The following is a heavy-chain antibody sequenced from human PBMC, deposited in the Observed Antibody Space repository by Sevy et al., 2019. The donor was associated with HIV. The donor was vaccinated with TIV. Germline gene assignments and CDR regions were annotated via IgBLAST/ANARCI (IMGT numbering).Heavy chain of an antibody. CDR2: IRSKAYGGTT. D-gene: IGHD3-16*01. V-gene: IGHV3-49*03. J-gene: IGHJ6*02. CDR1: GFTFGDYA. CDR3: TGYYDYIWGTTGGMDV. Sequence: GGSLRLSCTASGFTFGDYAMSWFRQAPGKGLEWVGFIRSKAYGGTTEYAASVKGRFTISRDDSKSIAYLQMNSLKTEDTAVYYCTGYYDYIWGTTGGMDVWGQRTTVTVSS.